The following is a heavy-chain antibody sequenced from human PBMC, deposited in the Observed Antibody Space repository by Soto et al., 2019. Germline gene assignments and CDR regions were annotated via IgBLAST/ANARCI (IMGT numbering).Heavy chain of an antibody. CDR2: ISYDGSNK. J-gene: IGHJ4*02. D-gene: IGHD3-22*01. V-gene: IGHV3-30-3*01. Sequence: QVQLVESGGGVVQPGRSLRLSCAASGFTFSSYAMHCVRQAPGKGLEWVAGISYDGSNKYYADSVKGRFTISRDNSKNTLYLQMNSLRAEDTAVYYCARDRNPPYYYDSSGYYYYFDYWGQGTLVTVSS. CDR3: ARDRNPPYYYDSSGYYYYFDY. CDR1: GFTFSSYA.